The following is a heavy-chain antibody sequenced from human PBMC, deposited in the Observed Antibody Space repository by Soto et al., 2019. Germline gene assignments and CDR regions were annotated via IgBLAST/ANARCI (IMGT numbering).Heavy chain of an antibody. Sequence: GGSLRLSCAASEFIFSNYDMHWVRQSPGKGLEWVAGISNDGRNEYYADSVKGRFTISRDNSKNTLYLQMNSLRGEDTAVYYCARDPHRSAFSGYGYFDNWGQGTLVTVSS. CDR2: ISNDGRNE. D-gene: IGHD5-12*01. CDR3: ARDPHRSAFSGYGYFDN. J-gene: IGHJ4*02. V-gene: IGHV3-30*01. CDR1: EFIFSNYD.